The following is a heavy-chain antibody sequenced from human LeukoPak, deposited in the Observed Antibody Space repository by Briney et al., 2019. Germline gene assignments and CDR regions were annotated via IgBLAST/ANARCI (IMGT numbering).Heavy chain of an antibody. Sequence: GASVKVSCKASGYTFTSYGISWVRQAPGQGLEWMGWISAYNGDTNYAQKVQDRVTMTTDTSTRTAYMEMRSLRSDDTAVYYCARGSPPRRNYDSSGYYSYYFDYWGQGTLVTVSS. V-gene: IGHV1-18*01. J-gene: IGHJ4*02. CDR1: GYTFTSYG. D-gene: IGHD3-22*01. CDR2: ISAYNGDT. CDR3: ARGSPPRRNYDSSGYYSYYFDY.